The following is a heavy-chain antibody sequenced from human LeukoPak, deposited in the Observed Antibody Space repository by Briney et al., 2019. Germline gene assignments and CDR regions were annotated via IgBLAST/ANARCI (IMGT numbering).Heavy chain of an antibody. CDR2: IYTSGST. D-gene: IGHD3-16*01. V-gene: IGHV4-61*02. J-gene: IGHJ5*02. CDR3: AGGEKGVPRGAKFDP. CDR1: GGSISSGSYY. Sequence: SQTLSLTCTVSGGSISSGSYYWSWIRQPAGKGREWIGRIYTSGSTNYNPSLKSRVTISVDTSKNQFSLKLSSVTAADTAVYHCAGGEKGVPRGAKFDPWGQGTLVTVSS.